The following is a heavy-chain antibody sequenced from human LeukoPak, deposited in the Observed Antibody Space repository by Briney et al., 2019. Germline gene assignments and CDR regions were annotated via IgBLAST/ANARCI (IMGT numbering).Heavy chain of an antibody. D-gene: IGHD2-21*01. CDR2: ISGIGGST. Sequence: GGSLRLSCAASGLTFSSYAMSWVRRAPGKGLEWVSAISGIGGSTYYADSVKGRFTISRDNSKNTLYLQMNSLRAEDTAVYYCAKTNSHCGFDYWGQGTLVTVSS. CDR1: GLTFSSYA. J-gene: IGHJ4*02. V-gene: IGHV3-23*01. CDR3: AKTNSHCGFDY.